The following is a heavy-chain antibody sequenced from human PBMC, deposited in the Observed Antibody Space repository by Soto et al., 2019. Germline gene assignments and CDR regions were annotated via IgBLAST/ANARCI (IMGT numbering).Heavy chain of an antibody. CDR3: ARHAIAVAGTGYFDF. D-gene: IGHD6-19*01. V-gene: IGHV4-59*08. J-gene: IGHJ4*02. CDR2: IYSSGST. Sequence: SETLSLTCTVSGDSISGYYWTWIRQPPGKGLEWIGYIYSSGSTNFNPSLKSRVTISVHTSESHFSLKLSSVTAADTAIYYCARHAIAVAGTGYFDFWGQGALVTVSS. CDR1: GDSISGYY.